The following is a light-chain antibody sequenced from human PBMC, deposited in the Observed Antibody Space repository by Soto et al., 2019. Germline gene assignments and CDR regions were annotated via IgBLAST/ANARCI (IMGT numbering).Light chain of an antibody. CDR3: QQYDDWPPLT. Sequence: DIQLTQSHSTLSGSVGDRVTITCRASQTISSWLAWYQQKPGKAPKLLIYKASTLKSGVPSRFSGSGSGTEFTLTISSLQSEDFAVYYCQQYDDWPPLTFGGGTMVDIK. CDR1: QTISSW. CDR2: KAS. V-gene: IGKV1-5*03. J-gene: IGKJ4*01.